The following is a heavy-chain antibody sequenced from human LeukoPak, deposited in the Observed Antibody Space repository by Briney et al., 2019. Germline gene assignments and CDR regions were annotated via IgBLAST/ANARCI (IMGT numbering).Heavy chain of an antibody. CDR3: ARSLVVPAAMWYYYSGMDV. CDR1: GGSISSYY. CDR2: IYYSGST. V-gene: IGHV4-59*01. Sequence: SETLSLTCTVSGGSISSYYWSWIRQPPGKGLEWIGYIYYSGSTNYNPSLKSRVTISVDTSKNQFSLKLSSVTAADTAVYYCARSLVVPAAMWYYYSGMDVWGQGTTVTVSS. J-gene: IGHJ6*02. D-gene: IGHD2-2*01.